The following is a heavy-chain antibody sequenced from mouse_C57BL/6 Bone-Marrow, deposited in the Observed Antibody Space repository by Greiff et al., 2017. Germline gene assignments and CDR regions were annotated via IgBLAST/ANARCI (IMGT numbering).Heavy chain of an antibody. J-gene: IGHJ1*03. CDR3: ARPYDYGSRDWYFDV. CDR1: GYTFTTYP. CDR2: FHPYNDDT. V-gene: IGHV1-47*01. Sequence: QVQLQQSGAELVKPGASVKMSCKASGYTFTTYPIEWMKQNHGKSLEWIGNFHPYNDDTKYNEKFKGKATLTVEKSSSTVYLELSRLTSDDSAVYYCARPYDYGSRDWYFDVWGTGTTGTVSS. D-gene: IGHD1-1*01.